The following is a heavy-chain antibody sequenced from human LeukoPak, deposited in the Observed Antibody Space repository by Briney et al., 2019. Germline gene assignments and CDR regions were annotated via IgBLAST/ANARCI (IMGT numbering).Heavy chain of an antibody. Sequence: GGSLRLSCAASGFTFSSYSMNWVRQAPGKGLEWVSSISSSSSYIYYADSVKGRFTISRDNAKNSLYLQMNSLRAEDTAVYDCARALVLLWFGEADYGMDVWGQGTTVTVSS. J-gene: IGHJ6*02. CDR1: GFTFSSYS. CDR2: ISSSSSYI. CDR3: ARALVLLWFGEADYGMDV. D-gene: IGHD3-10*01. V-gene: IGHV3-21*01.